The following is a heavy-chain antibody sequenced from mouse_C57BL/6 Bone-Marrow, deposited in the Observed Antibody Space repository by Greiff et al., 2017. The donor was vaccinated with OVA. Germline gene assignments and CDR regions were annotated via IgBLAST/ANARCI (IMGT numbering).Heavy chain of an antibody. CDR2: ISDGGSYT. V-gene: IGHV5-4*01. CDR1: GFTFSSYA. Sequence: DVMLVESGGGLVKPGGSLKLSCAASGFTFSSYAMSWVRQTPEKRLEWVATISDGGSYTYYPDNVKGRFTISRDNAKNNLYLQMSHLKSEDTAMYYCARDQGVITTVVATRYFDVWGTGTTVTVSS. CDR3: ARDQGVITTVVATRYFDV. J-gene: IGHJ1*03. D-gene: IGHD1-1*01.